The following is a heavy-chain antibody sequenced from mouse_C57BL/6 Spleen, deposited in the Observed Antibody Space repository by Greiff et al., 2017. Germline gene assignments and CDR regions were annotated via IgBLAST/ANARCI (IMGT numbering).Heavy chain of an antibody. CDR2: IDPSSGGT. J-gene: IGHJ2*01. CDR3: AREESLTGYLIDY. Sequence: VQLQQPGAELVKPGASVKLSCKASGYTFTSYWMHWVKQRPGRGLEWIGRIDPSSGGTKYNEKFKGKATLTVDKPSSTAYMQLSSLTSEDSAVYYCAREESLTGYLIDYWGQGTTLTVSS. D-gene: IGHD4-1*01. CDR1: GYTFTSYW. V-gene: IGHV1-72*01.